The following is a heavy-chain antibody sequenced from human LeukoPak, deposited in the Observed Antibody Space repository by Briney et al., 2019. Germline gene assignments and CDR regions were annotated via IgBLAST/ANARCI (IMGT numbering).Heavy chain of an antibody. D-gene: IGHD2-2*01. CDR3: AKVFCSSAGCYPDHYMDV. CDR1: GFTFSTYA. J-gene: IGHJ6*03. V-gene: IGHV3-23*01. Sequence: GGSLRLSCAASGFTFSTYAMNWVRQAPGKGLEWVSGIAGRGGGTYYADSVKGRFTISRDNSKDTLYLRMNSLRAEDTAVYYCAKVFCSSAGCYPDHYMDVSGKGTTVTLSS. CDR2: IAGRGGGT.